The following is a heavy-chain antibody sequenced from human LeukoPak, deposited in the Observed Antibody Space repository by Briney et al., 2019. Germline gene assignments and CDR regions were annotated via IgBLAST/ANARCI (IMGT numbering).Heavy chain of an antibody. CDR3: TTAPLTTTDY. J-gene: IGHJ4*02. V-gene: IGHV3-15*01. CDR2: IKSKTDDGTT. CDR1: GFTFSNAW. Sequence: GGSLRLSCAASGFTFSNAWMRWVRQAPGKGLEWVGRIKSKTDDGTTDYAAPVKGRFTISRDDSKNTLYLQMNSLKTEDTAVYYCTTAPLTTTDYWGQGTLVTVSS. D-gene: IGHD4/OR15-4a*01.